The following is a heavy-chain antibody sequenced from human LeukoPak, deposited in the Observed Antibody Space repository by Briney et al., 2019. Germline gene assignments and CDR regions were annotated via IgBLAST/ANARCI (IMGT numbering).Heavy chain of an antibody. CDR3: ARDDILTGYYNTFDY. V-gene: IGHV1-3*01. D-gene: IGHD3-9*01. J-gene: IGHJ4*02. CDR2: INAGNGNT. CDR1: GYTFTSYA. Sequence: ASVKVSCKASGYTFTSYAMHWVRQAPGRRLEWMGWINAGNGNTKYSQKFQGRVTITRDTSASTAYMELSSLRSEDTAVYYCARDDILTGYYNTFDYWGQGTLVTVSS.